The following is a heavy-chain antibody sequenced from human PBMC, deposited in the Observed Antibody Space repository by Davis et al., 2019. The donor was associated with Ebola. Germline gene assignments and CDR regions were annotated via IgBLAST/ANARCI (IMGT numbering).Heavy chain of an antibody. V-gene: IGHV3-7*03. D-gene: IGHD2-2*01. CDR1: GFTFSNYW. J-gene: IGHJ6*02. Sequence: GESLKISCAASGFTFSNYWMSWVRQAPGKGLEWVANIKQDGSEKYYVDSVKGRFTISRDNSKNTLYLHINSLRAEDTAVYYCAKARESCSRIRCLAYGMDVWGQGTTLIVSS. CDR2: IKQDGSEK. CDR3: AKARESCSRIRCLAYGMDV.